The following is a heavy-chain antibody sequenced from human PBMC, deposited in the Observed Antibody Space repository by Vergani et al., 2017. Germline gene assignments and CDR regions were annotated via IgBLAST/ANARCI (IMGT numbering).Heavy chain of an antibody. CDR1: GGSFTSYH. J-gene: IGHJ6*03. V-gene: IGHV4-34*01. D-gene: IGHD4-11*01. Sequence: QVQLQQWGGGLLKPSETLSLTCVVNGGSFTSYHWTWLRQSPGEGLEWVGDIDHTGRPDYNPSLKSRLTMSVDKSRNQFSLTLNSVTATDTAIYFCARVNTETNGHLYYYYYMDVWGQGTAGTGS. CDR2: IDHTGRP. CDR3: ARVNTETNGHLYYYYYMDV.